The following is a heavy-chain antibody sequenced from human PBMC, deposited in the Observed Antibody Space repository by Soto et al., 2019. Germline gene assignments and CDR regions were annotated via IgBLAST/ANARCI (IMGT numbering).Heavy chain of an antibody. D-gene: IGHD5-18*01. CDR2: IYYSGSP. CDR3: ARVSAATAMVLGYLDY. V-gene: IGHV4-31*03. J-gene: IGHJ4*02. CDR1: GGSISRGGYY. Sequence: SETLSLTCTVSGGSISRGGYYWSWIRQHPGKGLEWIGYIYYSGSPYYNPSLKSRVIISVDTSKNQFSLKLSSVTAADTAVYYCARVSAATAMVLGYLDYWGQLTLVTVSS.